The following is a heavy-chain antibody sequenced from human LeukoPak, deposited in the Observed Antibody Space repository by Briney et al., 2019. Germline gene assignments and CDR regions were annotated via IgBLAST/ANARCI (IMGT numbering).Heavy chain of an antibody. Sequence: PGGSLRLSCAASGFTFSSYAMSWVRQAPGKGLEWVSGISWNSGSIGYADSVKGRFTISRDNAKNSLYLQMNSLRAEDTALYYCAKAVAGTTWDYFDYWGQGTLVTVSS. J-gene: IGHJ4*02. V-gene: IGHV3-9*01. CDR1: GFTFSSYA. D-gene: IGHD6-19*01. CDR3: AKAVAGTTWDYFDY. CDR2: ISWNSGSI.